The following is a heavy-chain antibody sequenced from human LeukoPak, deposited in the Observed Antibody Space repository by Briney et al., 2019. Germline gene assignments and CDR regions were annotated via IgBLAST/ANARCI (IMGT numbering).Heavy chain of an antibody. CDR3: AKDWMVGSLDY. CDR2: IYSGGNT. J-gene: IGHJ4*02. CDR1: GFSVSSTY. D-gene: IGHD3-10*01. Sequence: GGSLRLSCAASGFSVSSTYMSWVRQAPGKGLQWVSIIYSGGNTYYADSVKGRFTISRDNSKNTLYLQMNSLRAEDTAVYYCAKDWMVGSLDYWGQGTLVTVSS. V-gene: IGHV3-53*05.